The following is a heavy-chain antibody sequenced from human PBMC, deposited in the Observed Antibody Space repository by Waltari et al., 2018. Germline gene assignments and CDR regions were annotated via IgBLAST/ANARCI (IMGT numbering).Heavy chain of an antibody. CDR1: GYTFTSYA. Sequence: QVQLVQSGAEVKKPGASVKVSCKASGYTFTSYAMHSVRQAPGQRLEWMGWINAGNGNTKYSQKCQGRLTITRETSARTAYMGLGSLRSEDTAVYDSGRGSRNLGCSSTSRLTAYYYYYMDGWGEGTTVTVSS. D-gene: IGHD2-2*01. J-gene: IGHJ6*03. CDR2: INAGNGNT. CDR3: GRGSRNLGCSSTSRLTAYYYYYMDG. V-gene: IGHV1-3*01.